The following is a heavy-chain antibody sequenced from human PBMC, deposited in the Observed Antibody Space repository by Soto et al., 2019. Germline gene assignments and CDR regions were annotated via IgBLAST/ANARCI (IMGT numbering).Heavy chain of an antibody. CDR1: AGSFSHYY. D-gene: IGHD6-19*01. Sequence: SETLSLTCAVYAGSFSHYYWNWIHQSPGKGLEWIGKIKHSGSSNYNPSLRSRVSISVDMSKNQFSLRLTSVTAADTAVYYCARGGSSDWQVALDIWGQGTMVTVSS. CDR2: IKHSGSS. V-gene: IGHV4-34*01. CDR3: ARGGSSDWQVALDI. J-gene: IGHJ3*02.